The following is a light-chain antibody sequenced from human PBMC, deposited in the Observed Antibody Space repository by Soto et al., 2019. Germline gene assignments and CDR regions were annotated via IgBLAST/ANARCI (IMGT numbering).Light chain of an antibody. Sequence: QSALTQPASVSGSPGQSITISCTGTSSDVGGYNYVSWYQQHPGKAPKLMIYEVSHRPSGVSNRFSGSKSGNTASLTISGLQAEDEADYYCSSYTSSGTYVFGTGTKLTVL. CDR1: SSDVGGYNY. J-gene: IGLJ1*01. V-gene: IGLV2-14*01. CDR3: SSYTSSGTYV. CDR2: EVS.